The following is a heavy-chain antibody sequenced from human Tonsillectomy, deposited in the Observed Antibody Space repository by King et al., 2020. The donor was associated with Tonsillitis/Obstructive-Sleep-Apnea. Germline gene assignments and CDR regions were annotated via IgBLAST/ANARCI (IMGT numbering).Heavy chain of an antibody. V-gene: IGHV3-49*04. J-gene: IGHJ6*02. CDR3: TRETMLAPYGMDV. D-gene: IGHD3-22*01. Sequence: VQLVESGGGLVQPGRSLKLSCTASGFTFGDYAMSWVRQAPGKGLEWVSFLRSKPYGGTTEYAASVRGRFTISRDDSKSIAYLQMNSLKTDDTAVCYCTRETMLAPYGMDVWGQGTTVTVSS. CDR2: LRSKPYGGTT. CDR1: GFTFGDYA.